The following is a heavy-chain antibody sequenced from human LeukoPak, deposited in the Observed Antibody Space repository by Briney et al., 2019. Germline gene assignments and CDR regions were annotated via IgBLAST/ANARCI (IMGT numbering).Heavy chain of an antibody. Sequence: GGSLRLSCAASGFTFSDYYMSWIRQAPGKGLEWVSYISGGSSYTNYADPVKGRFTISRDSAKNSLYLLMNSLRAEDTAVYYCARVSGRRYPDFWGQGTLVTVSS. CDR1: GFTFSDYY. J-gene: IGHJ4*02. CDR3: ARVSGRRYPDF. D-gene: IGHD2-8*01. CDR2: ISGGSSYT. V-gene: IGHV3-11*06.